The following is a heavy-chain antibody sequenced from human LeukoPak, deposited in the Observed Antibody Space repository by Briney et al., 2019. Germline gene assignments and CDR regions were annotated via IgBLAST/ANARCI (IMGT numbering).Heavy chain of an antibody. CDR3: ARGSLTGEYGMDV. CDR2: ISAGGRTI. Sequence: GGSLRLSCAASGFTFSSYEINWVRQAPGKGLEWVSYISAGGRTIYYADSVKGRFTISRDNAKNSLYLQMNSLRDEDTAVYYCARGSLTGEYGMDVWGQGTTVTVSS. J-gene: IGHJ6*02. CDR1: GFTFSSYE. V-gene: IGHV3-48*03. D-gene: IGHD1-20*01.